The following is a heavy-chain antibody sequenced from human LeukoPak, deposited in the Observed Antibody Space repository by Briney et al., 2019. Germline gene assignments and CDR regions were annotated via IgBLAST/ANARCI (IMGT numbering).Heavy chain of an antibody. CDR3: AKGGYYERPWYFDY. CDR1: GFTFSHYA. Sequence: GRSLRLSCAASGFTFSHYAMHWVRQAPGKGLEWVAVISFDGTNKFYADSVKGRFTISRDNSKNALYLQMNSRRAEDTAVYYCAKGGYYERPWYFDYWGQGTLVTVSS. D-gene: IGHD3-22*01. J-gene: IGHJ4*02. CDR2: ISFDGTNK. V-gene: IGHV3-30*18.